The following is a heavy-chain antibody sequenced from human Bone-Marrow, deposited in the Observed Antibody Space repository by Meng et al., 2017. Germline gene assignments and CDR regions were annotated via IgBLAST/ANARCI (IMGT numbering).Heavy chain of an antibody. D-gene: IGHD2-2*01. CDR1: GYNFPDYY. V-gene: IGHV1-18*04. J-gene: IGHJ4*02. CDR2: ISAYNGDT. Sequence: QVQLVQSGAEVKKPGASVKVSCKPSGYNFPDYYIHWVRRAPGQGLEWMGWISAYNGDTKYAPELQGRVSMTTDTSTYTAYMELRSLRSDDTAIYYCARDYANKVDYWGQGTLVTVSS. CDR3: ARDYANKVDY.